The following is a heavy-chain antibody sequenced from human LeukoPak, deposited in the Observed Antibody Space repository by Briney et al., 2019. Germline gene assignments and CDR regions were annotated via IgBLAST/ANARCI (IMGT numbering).Heavy chain of an antibody. CDR3: ARDGPGYYDSSGYHPSDAFDI. Sequence: SETLSLTCTVSGGSISSGDYYWSWIRQHPGKGLEWIGYIYYSGSTYYNPSLKSRVTISVDTSKNQFSLKLSSVTAADTAVYYCARDGPGYYDSSGYHPSDAFDIWGQGTMVTVSS. J-gene: IGHJ3*02. CDR1: GGSISSGDYY. D-gene: IGHD3-22*01. V-gene: IGHV4-31*03. CDR2: IYYSGST.